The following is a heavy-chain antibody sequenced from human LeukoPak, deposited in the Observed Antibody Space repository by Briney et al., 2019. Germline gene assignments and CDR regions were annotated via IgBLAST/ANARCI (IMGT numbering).Heavy chain of an antibody. D-gene: IGHD3-9*01. V-gene: IGHV4-39*01. CDR2: IYYSGST. Sequence: SETLSLTCTVSGGSISSSNYYWVWIRQPPGKGLEWVGSIYYSGSTYYNPSLKSRVTISVDTSKNQFSLKLSSVTAADTALYHCALRYFDRDYWGQGTLVTVSS. CDR3: ALRYFDRDY. CDR1: GGSISSSNYY. J-gene: IGHJ4*02.